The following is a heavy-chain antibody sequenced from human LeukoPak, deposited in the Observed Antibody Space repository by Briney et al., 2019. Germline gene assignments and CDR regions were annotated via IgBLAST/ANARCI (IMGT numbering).Heavy chain of an antibody. V-gene: IGHV4-59*08. CDR2: IYYSGST. CDR3: ARSGYYYDSLDY. CDR1: GGSISGYY. J-gene: IGHJ4*02. D-gene: IGHD3-22*01. Sequence: PSETLSLTCTVSGGSISGYYWSWIRQPPGKGLEWIGFIYYSGSTNYNPSLKSRVTISVDTSKNQFSLKLSSVTAADTAVYYCARSGYYYDSLDYWGQGTLVTVSS.